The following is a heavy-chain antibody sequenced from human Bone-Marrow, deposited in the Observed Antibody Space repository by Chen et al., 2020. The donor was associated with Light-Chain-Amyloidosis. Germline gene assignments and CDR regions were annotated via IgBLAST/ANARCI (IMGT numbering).Heavy chain of an antibody. V-gene: IGHV4-59*08. D-gene: IGHD1-7*01. CDR3: ARGGNSDAFDI. Sequence: QVQLQESGPGLVKPSETLSLTCTVSGGPISSYYWSWIRQPPGKGLEWIGYIYYSGSTNYSPSLKSRVTISVDTSKNQFSLKLSSVTAADTAVYYCARGGNSDAFDIWGQGTMVTVSS. CDR1: GGPISSYY. J-gene: IGHJ3*02. CDR2: IYYSGST.